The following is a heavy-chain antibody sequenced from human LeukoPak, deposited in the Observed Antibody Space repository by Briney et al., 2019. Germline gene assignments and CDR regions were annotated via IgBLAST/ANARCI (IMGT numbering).Heavy chain of an antibody. CDR2: IYHSGSP. CDR1: GFIVSGKY. J-gene: IGHJ4*02. Sequence: GSLRLSCAASGFIVSGKYMSWVRQPPGKGLEWIGEIYHSGSPNYNPSPKSRVTISVDKSRNHFSLNLSSVTAADTAVYYCARVNINNWHSCDYWGQGTLVTVSS. V-gene: IGHV4-4*02. CDR3: ARVNINNWHSCDY. D-gene: IGHD1-1*01.